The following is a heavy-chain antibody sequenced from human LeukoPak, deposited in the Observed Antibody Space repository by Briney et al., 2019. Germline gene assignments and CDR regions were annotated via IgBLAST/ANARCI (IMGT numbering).Heavy chain of an antibody. J-gene: IGHJ6*02. CDR2: INHSGST. V-gene: IGHV4-34*01. D-gene: IGHD3-10*01. CDR3: ARDPMVRGVIILASDYYYGMDV. Sequence: SETLSLTCAVYGGSFSGYYWSWIRQPPGKGLEWIGEINHSGSTNYNPSLKSRVTISVDTSKNQFSLKLSSVTAADTAVYYCARDPMVRGVIILASDYYYGMDVWGQGTTVTVSS. CDR1: GGSFSGYY.